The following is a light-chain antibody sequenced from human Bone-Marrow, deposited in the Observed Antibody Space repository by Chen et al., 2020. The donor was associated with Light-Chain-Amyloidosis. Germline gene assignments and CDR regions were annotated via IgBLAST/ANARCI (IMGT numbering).Light chain of an antibody. J-gene: IGLJ3*02. CDR1: SGSIATND. CDR2: EDD. V-gene: IGLV6-57*01. CDR3: QTYQGSSQGV. Sequence: NFMLTQPHSVSESPGKTVIISCTRSSGSIATNDVQWYQQRPGSSPTTVIYEDDHRPSGVLYRFSRAIDWSSDTASLTLFGLKTEDEADYYCQTYQGSSQGVFVGGTKLTGL.